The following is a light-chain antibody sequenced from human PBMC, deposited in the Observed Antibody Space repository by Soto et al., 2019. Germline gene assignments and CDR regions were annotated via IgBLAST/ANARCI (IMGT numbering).Light chain of an antibody. J-gene: IGLJ1*01. CDR3: SSHTSGSTLYV. CDR2: EVS. CDR1: SNDIGAYKY. V-gene: IGLV2-14*01. Sequence: QSALTQPASVSGSPGQSITLSCTGSSNDIGAYKYVSWYQHHPGKAPKLIIFEVSNRPSGVSNRFSGSKSGNTASLTISGLQAEDEADYYCSSHTSGSTLYVFGPGTKLTVL.